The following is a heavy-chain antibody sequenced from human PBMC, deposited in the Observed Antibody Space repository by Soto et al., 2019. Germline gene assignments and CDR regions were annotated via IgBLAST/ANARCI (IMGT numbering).Heavy chain of an antibody. CDR1: GASITSGGYY. CDR2: IYNSGNT. D-gene: IGHD2-21*01. Sequence: QVQLQESGPGLVQPSQTLSLYCSVSGASITSGGYYWPWIRQHPGRGREWIGYIYNSGNTFYNPSLKSRMTMSSDASKSQFSLKLTSVTAADTAFYFCARGSGGVVVPSSFDTGGQGTLVTVSS. J-gene: IGHJ4*02. CDR3: ARGSGGVVVPSSFDT. V-gene: IGHV4-31*03.